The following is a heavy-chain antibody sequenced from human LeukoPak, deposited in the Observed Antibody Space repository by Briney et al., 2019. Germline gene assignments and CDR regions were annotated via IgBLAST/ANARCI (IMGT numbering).Heavy chain of an antibody. Sequence: SETLSLTCTVSGGSISSSSYYWGWIRQPPGKGLEWIGSIYYSGSTYYNPSLKSRVTISVDTSKNQFSLKLGSVTAADTAVYYCARQLLSYYYYYMDVWGKGTTVTISS. CDR1: GGSISSSSYY. CDR3: ARQLLSYYYYYMDV. J-gene: IGHJ6*03. V-gene: IGHV4-39*01. D-gene: IGHD2-2*01. CDR2: IYYSGST.